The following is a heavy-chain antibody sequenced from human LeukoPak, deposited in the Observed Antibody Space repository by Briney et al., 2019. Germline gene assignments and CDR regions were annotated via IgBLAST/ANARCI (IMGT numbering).Heavy chain of an antibody. J-gene: IGHJ4*02. V-gene: IGHV3-30-3*01. CDR3: ARDGRNYYDRSGYYSALAY. D-gene: IGHD3-22*01. CDR1: GFTFNSYA. Sequence: GGSLRLSCAASGFTFNSYAMHWVRQAPGRGPEWVAVISYDGSNKFSADSVKGRFTISRDNSKNTLYLQMNSLRADDTAVYYCARDGRNYYDRSGYYSALAYWGQGTLVTVSS. CDR2: ISYDGSNK.